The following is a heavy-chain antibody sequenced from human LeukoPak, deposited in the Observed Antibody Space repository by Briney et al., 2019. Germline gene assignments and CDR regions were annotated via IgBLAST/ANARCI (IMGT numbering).Heavy chain of an antibody. D-gene: IGHD6-13*01. V-gene: IGHV5-51*01. CDR3: ARQGSSWTTWFDP. CDR1: GYSFTSYW. Sequence: GDSLKISCKGSGYSFTSYWIGWVRQMPGKGLEWMGIIYPGDSDTRYSPSFQGQVTISADKSISTAYLQWSSLKASDTAMYYCARQGSSWTTWFDPWGQGALVTVSS. CDR2: IYPGDSDT. J-gene: IGHJ5*02.